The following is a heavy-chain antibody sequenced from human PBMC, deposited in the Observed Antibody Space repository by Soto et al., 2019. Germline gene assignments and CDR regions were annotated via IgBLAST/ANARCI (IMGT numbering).Heavy chain of an antibody. D-gene: IGHD2-15*01. CDR3: ASDYCSGGSCYKNWFDT. Sequence: GGSLRLSCAASGFTFSSYGMHWVRQAPGKGLEWVAVISYDGSNKYYADSVKGRFTISRDNSKNTLYLQMNSLRAEDTAVYYCASDYCSGGSCYKNWFDTWGQGTLVTVSS. CDR1: GFTFSSYG. J-gene: IGHJ5*02. CDR2: ISYDGSNK. V-gene: IGHV3-30*03.